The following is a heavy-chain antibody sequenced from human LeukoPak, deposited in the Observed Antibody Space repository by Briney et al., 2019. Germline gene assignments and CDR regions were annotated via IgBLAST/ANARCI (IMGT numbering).Heavy chain of an antibody. CDR1: GITLSNSA. D-gene: IGHD2-2*02. V-gene: IGHV3-23*01. CDR2: ISRSGDRT. J-gene: IGHJ1*01. CDR3: ARVCAI. Sequence: GGSLRLSCAASGITLSNSAMSWVRQAPGKGLEWVSAISRSGDRTFYADSVKGRFTISRDSSIDTLFLQMNSLRAEDTAVYYCARVCAIWGQGTLVTVSS.